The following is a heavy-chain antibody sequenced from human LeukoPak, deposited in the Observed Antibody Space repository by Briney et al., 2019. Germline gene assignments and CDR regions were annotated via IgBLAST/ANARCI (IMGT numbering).Heavy chain of an antibody. D-gene: IGHD2-15*01. V-gene: IGHV4-38-2*02. CDR2: FYHGGST. CDR1: GYSISTGYY. CDR3: ARHCCQ. Sequence: SETLSLTCTASGYSISTGYYWDWIRQPPGKGLEWIGTFYHGGSTYYNPSLQSRVTMSVDTSKNQFSLKLSSVTAADTAVYYCARHCCQWGRGTLVTVSS. J-gene: IGHJ2*01.